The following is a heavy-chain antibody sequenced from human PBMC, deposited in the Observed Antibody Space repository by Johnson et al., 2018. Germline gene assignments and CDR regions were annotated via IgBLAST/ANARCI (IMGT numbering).Heavy chain of an antibody. J-gene: IGHJ3*02. CDR3: ARDLGSSGYTAAFDI. D-gene: IGHD3-22*01. Sequence: VQLVESGGGVVRPGGSLRLSCVASGFSFDDYGMIWVRQAPAKGLEWVSGLNWNGGRTGYTDSVKGRFTISRDNAENSLYLHMNSVRVEDTGLYFWARDLGSSGYTAAFDIWGQGTMVTVSS. V-gene: IGHV3-20*04. CDR1: GFSFDDYG. CDR2: LNWNGGRT.